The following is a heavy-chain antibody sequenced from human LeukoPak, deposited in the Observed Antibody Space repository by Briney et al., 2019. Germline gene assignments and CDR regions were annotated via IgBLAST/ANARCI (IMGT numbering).Heavy chain of an antibody. CDR2: IIPIFGTA. CDR3: ARGGKLRYSGSYMMDYFDY. J-gene: IGHJ4*02. CDR1: GGTFSSYA. V-gene: IGHV1-69*06. Sequence: ASVKVSCKASGGTFSSYAISWVRQAPGQGLEWMGGIIPIFGTANYAQKFQGRVTITADKSTSTAYMELSSLRSEDTAVYYCARGGKLRYSGSYMMDYFDYWGQGTLVTVSS. D-gene: IGHD1-26*01.